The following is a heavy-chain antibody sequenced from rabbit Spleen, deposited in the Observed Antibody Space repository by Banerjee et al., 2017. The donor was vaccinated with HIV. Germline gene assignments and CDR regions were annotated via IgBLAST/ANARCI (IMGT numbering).Heavy chain of an antibody. CDR1: GFSFSSSYW. CDR3: ARDAAGREDFNL. CDR2: IYAGSSGTT. D-gene: IGHD4-2*01. J-gene: IGHJ4*01. V-gene: IGHV1S45*01. Sequence: EESGGDLVKPEGSLTLSCTASGFSFSSSYWICWVRQAPGKGLEWIACIYAGSSGTTHYATWAKGRFTISRTSSTTVTLQMTSLTVADTATYFCARDAAGREDFNLWGPGTLVTVS.